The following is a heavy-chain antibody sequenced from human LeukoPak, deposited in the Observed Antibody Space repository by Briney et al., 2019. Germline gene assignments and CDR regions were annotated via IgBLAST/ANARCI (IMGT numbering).Heavy chain of an antibody. V-gene: IGHV3-9*01. D-gene: IGHD4-17*01. CDR2: ISWNSGSI. CDR1: GFTFDDYA. Sequence: PGGSLRLSCVASGFTFDDYAMHWVRQAPGKGLEWVSGISWNSGSIGYADSVKGRFTISRDNSKNTLYLQMNSLRAEDTAVYYCAKVHGASTGDFDYWGQGTLVTVSS. J-gene: IGHJ4*02. CDR3: AKVHGASTGDFDY.